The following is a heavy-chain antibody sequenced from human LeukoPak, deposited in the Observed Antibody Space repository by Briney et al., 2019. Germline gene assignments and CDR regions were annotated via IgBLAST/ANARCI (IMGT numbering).Heavy chain of an antibody. CDR1: GFTFSSYA. Sequence: GGSLRPSCAASGFTFSSYAMSWVRQAPGKGLEWVSAISGSGGSTYYADSVKGRFTISRDNSKNTLYLQMNSLRAEDTAVYYCAKDQGSGWLRTGYYFAYWGQGTLVNVSS. J-gene: IGHJ4*02. CDR2: ISGSGGST. CDR3: AKDQGSGWLRTGYYFAY. D-gene: IGHD6-19*01. V-gene: IGHV3-23*01.